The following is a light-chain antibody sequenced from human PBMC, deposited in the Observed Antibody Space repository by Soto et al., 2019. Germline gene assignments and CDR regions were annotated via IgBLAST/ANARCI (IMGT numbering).Light chain of an antibody. CDR1: SSDVGGYNY. Sequence: QSALTQPRSVSGSPGQSVTISCTGTSSDVGGYNYVSWYQQHPGKAPKLMIYDVSKRPSGVPDRFSGSKSGNTASLTISGLQAEDEADYYCCSYAGSYTGVFGGGTKLT. CDR2: DVS. J-gene: IGLJ2*01. V-gene: IGLV2-11*01. CDR3: CSYAGSYTGV.